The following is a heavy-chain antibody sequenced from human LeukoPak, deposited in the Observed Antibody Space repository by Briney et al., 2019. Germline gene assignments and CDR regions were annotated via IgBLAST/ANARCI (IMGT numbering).Heavy chain of an antibody. CDR2: IYYSGST. CDR1: GGSISSSSYY. D-gene: IGHD3-10*01. J-gene: IGHJ3*02. Sequence: SETLSLTCTVSGGSISSSSYYWGWIRQPPGKGLEWIGSIYYSGSTYYNPSLKSRVTISVDTSKNQFSLKLSSVTAADTAVYFCARGPYYSSGAFDIWGQGTMVTVSS. V-gene: IGHV4-39*07. CDR3: ARGPYYSSGAFDI.